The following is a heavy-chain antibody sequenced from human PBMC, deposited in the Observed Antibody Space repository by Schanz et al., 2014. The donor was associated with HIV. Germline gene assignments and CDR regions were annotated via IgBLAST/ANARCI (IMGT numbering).Heavy chain of an antibody. J-gene: IGHJ6*02. V-gene: IGHV3-30*18. D-gene: IGHD3-22*01. CDR2: ISYDGRNK. CDR3: AKDRNYYDSRFLGKGNYYYYYGMDV. Sequence: VQMLESGGGSVQPGGSLRLSCAASGFTFSNFAMSWVRQAPGKGLEWVAVISYDGRNKYQAASVKGRFTVSRDNAKNTVYLQMKSLRVEDTAVYYCAKDRNYYDSRFLGKGNYYYYYGMDVWGQGTTVTVSS. CDR1: GFTFSNFA.